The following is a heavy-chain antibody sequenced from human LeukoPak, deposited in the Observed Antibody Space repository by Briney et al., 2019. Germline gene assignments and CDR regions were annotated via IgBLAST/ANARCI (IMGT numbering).Heavy chain of an antibody. CDR2: IYYSGST. V-gene: IGHV4-59*12. J-gene: IGHJ4*02. Sequence: SETLSLTCTVSGGSISSYYWSWIRQPPGKGLEWIGYIYYSGSTNYNPSLKSRVTISVDTSKNQFSLKLSSVTAADTAVYYCARVGGDYVPFDYWGQGTLVTVSS. CDR3: ARVGGDYVPFDY. D-gene: IGHD4-17*01. CDR1: GGSISSYY.